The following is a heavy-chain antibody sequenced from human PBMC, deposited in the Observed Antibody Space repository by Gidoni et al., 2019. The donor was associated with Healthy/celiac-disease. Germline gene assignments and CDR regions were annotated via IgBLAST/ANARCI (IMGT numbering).Heavy chain of an antibody. CDR3: ASLTTVSTFFSGDMDV. V-gene: IGHV3-21*01. CDR2: ISSSSSYI. D-gene: IGHD4-17*01. Sequence: EVQLVESGGGLVKPGGSLRLSCAASGFTFSSYSMNWVRQAPGKGLEWVSSISSSSSYIYYADSVKGRFTISRDNAKNSLYLQMNSLRAEDTAVYYCASLTTVSTFFSGDMDVWGQGTTVTVSS. CDR1: GFTFSSYS. J-gene: IGHJ6*02.